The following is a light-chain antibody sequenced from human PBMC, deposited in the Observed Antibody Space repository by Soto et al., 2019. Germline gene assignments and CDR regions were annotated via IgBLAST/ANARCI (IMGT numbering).Light chain of an antibody. CDR3: QQRNVWPLT. V-gene: IGKV3-11*01. CDR1: QRVGNS. J-gene: IGKJ4*01. Sequence: EIVLTQSPATLPLSPGPRPTLSSRASQRVGNSLAWYQQKPGQAPRLLIYDASNRATAIPARFSGSGSGTDFTLTISSLEPEDFALYYCQQRNVWPLTFGGGTKVEIK. CDR2: DAS.